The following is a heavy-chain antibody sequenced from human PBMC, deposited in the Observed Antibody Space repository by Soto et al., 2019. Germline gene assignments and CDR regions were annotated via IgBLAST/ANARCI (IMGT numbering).Heavy chain of an antibody. D-gene: IGHD6-6*01. CDR3: ARGEYSSSSGPFDY. Sequence: GGSLRLSCAASGFTFSSYSMNWVRQAPGKGLEWVSYISSSSSTIYYADSVKGRFTISRDNAKNSLYLQMNSLRDEDTAVYYCARGEYSSSSGPFDYWGQGTLVTVSS. V-gene: IGHV3-48*02. CDR2: ISSSSSTI. J-gene: IGHJ4*02. CDR1: GFTFSSYS.